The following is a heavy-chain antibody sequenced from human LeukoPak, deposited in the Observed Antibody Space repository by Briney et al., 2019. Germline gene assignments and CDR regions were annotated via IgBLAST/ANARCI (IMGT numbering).Heavy chain of an antibody. Sequence: GGSLRLSCAASGFTFDDYAMHWVRQAPGKGLEWVSLISGDGGSTYYADSVKGRSTISRDNSKNSLYLQMNSLRTEDTALYYCAKDLYYYDSSGYYSPDYWGQGTLVTVSS. CDR1: GFTFDDYA. CDR3: AKDLYYYDSSGYYSPDY. CDR2: ISGDGGST. D-gene: IGHD3-22*01. V-gene: IGHV3-43*02. J-gene: IGHJ4*02.